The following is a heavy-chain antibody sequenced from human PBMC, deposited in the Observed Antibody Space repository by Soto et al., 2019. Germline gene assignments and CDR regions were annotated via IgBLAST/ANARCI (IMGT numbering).Heavy chain of an antibody. Sequence: EVQLVESGGGLVQPGGSLRLSCAASGLTFSSYWMHWVRQAPGKGLVWVSRINTDESSTSYADSVKGRFTISRDNTKNTLYLEMNSMRVEDTAVYYCARASGSNIHFDYWGQGTLVTVSS. D-gene: IGHD1-26*01. J-gene: IGHJ4*02. CDR1: GLTFSSYW. V-gene: IGHV3-74*01. CDR2: INTDESST. CDR3: ARASGSNIHFDY.